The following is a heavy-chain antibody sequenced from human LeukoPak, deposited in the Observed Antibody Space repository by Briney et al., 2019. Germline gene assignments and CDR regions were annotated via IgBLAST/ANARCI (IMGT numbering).Heavy chain of an antibody. CDR1: GGSISNYY. Sequence: SETLSLTCTVSGGSISNYYWGWIRQPPGEGLEWIGSIYYSGSTYYNSSLQSRVTISVDTSKNQSSLKLSSVTAADTAVYYCARDPGHYFDYWGQGTLVTVSS. CDR2: IYYSGST. V-gene: IGHV4-39*07. CDR3: ARDPGHYFDY. J-gene: IGHJ4*02. D-gene: IGHD2-8*02.